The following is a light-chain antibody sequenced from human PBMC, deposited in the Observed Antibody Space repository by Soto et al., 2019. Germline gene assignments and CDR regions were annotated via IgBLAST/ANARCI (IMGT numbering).Light chain of an antibody. Sequence: QSALTQPASVSGSPGQSITISCTGTSSAVGGYNYVSWYQHHPAKAPKLMIYEVVNRPSGVSNRFSGSKSGITASLTISGLQAEDEADYYCTSYTSSSPLVFGTGTKLTVL. CDR2: EVV. CDR1: SSAVGGYNY. CDR3: TSYTSSSPLV. V-gene: IGLV2-14*01. J-gene: IGLJ1*01.